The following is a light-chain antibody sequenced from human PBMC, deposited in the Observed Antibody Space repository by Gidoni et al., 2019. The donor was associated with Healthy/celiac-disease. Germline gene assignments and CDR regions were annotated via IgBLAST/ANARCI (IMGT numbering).Light chain of an antibody. Sequence: QSVLTQPPSVSGAPGQRCTISCTGSSSNIGAGYDVHWYQQLPGTSPKLLIYGNSNRPSGVPDRFSGSKSGTSASLAITGLQSEDEADYYCQSYDSSLSGYLVFGGGTKRTVL. CDR1: SSNIGAGYD. V-gene: IGLV1-40*01. CDR3: QSYDSSLSGYLV. J-gene: IGLJ2*01. CDR2: GNS.